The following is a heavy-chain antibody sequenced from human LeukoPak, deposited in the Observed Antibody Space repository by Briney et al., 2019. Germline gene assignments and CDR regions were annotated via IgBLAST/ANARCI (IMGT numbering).Heavy chain of an antibody. D-gene: IGHD2-2*02. CDR3: ARALYCSSTSCYTVHWYFDL. CDR1: GYTFTSYG. J-gene: IGHJ2*01. V-gene: IGHV1-18*01. Sequence: ASVKVSCKASGYTFTSYGISWVRQAPGQGLEWMGWISAYNGNTNYAQKLQGRVTMTTDTSTSTAYMELRSLRSDDTAVYYCARALYCSSTSCYTVHWYFDLWGRGTLVTVSS. CDR2: ISAYNGNT.